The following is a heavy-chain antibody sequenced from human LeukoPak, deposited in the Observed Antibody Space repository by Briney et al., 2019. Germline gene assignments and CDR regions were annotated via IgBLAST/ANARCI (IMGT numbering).Heavy chain of an antibody. CDR1: GGSISSSSYY. CDR2: IYYSGST. Sequence: SETLSLTCTVSGGSISSSSYYWGWIRQPPGKGLEWIGSIYYSGSTYYNPSLKSRVTISVDTSKNQFSLKLSSVTAADTAVYYCARGLYYDSSGYLISYYYYYYMDVWGKGTTVTVSS. J-gene: IGHJ6*03. CDR3: ARGLYYDSSGYLISYYYYYYMDV. D-gene: IGHD3-22*01. V-gene: IGHV4-39*07.